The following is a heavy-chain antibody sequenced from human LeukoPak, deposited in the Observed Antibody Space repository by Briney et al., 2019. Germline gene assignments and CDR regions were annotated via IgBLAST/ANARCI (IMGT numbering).Heavy chain of an antibody. J-gene: IGHJ3*02. CDR3: ASPYSNLDGGHYAFEI. Sequence: ASVTVSYKDFGYLFTNYCMHWVRQAPGKGLEWMGNINPSGGATSYAPKFQGRVTMTIDTSTSTVYMELISLRSDDTAVYYCASPYSNLDGGHYAFEIWGQGTMVTVSS. CDR2: INPSGGAT. V-gene: IGHV1-46*01. CDR1: GYLFTNYC. D-gene: IGHD1-26*01.